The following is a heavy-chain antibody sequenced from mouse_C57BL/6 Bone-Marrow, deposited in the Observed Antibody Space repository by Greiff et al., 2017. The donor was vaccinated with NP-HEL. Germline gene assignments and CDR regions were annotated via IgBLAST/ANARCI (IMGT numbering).Heavy chain of an antibody. CDR3: AREGPVLAPYNAMDY. CDR2: IYPRSGNT. Sequence: VQLQQSGAELARPGASVKLSCKASGYTFTSYGISWVKQRTGQGLEWIGEIYPRSGNTYYNEKFKGKATLTADKSSSTAYMELRSLTSEDSAVSFCAREGPVLAPYNAMDYWGQGTSVTVSS. J-gene: IGHJ4*01. D-gene: IGHD1-1*01. CDR1: GYTFTSYG. V-gene: IGHV1-81*01.